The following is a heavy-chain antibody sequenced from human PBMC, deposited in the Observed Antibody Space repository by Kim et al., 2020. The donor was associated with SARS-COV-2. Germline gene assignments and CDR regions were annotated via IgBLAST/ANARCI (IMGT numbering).Heavy chain of an antibody. J-gene: IGHJ4*02. Sequence: STYYADSVKCRFTISRDNSKNTLYLQMNSLRAEDTAVYYCAKDRVGLPSFWGQGTLVTVSS. D-gene: IGHD1-26*01. CDR2: ST. V-gene: IGHV3-23*01. CDR3: AKDRVGLPSF.